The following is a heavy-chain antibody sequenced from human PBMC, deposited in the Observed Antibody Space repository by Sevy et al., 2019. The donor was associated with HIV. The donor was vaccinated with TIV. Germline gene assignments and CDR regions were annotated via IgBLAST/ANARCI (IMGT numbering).Heavy chain of an antibody. CDR2: ISGFGSNT. V-gene: IGHV3-23*01. Sequence: GGSLRLSCAASGFTFNTHAMNWVRQAPGKGLEWVSVISGFGSNTYYADSVKGRFTISRDNSKNTLYLQMNSLRVADRAVYYGAKALNPALESMIEVRLPSLKGFDVWGQGTMVTVSS. CDR1: GFTFNTHA. CDR3: AKALNPALESMIEVRLPSLKGFDV. J-gene: IGHJ3*01. D-gene: IGHD3-22*01.